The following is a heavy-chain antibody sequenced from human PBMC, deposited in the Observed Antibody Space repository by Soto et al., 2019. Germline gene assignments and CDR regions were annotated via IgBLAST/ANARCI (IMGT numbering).Heavy chain of an antibody. CDR1: GYTFTSYG. CDR2: ISAYNGNT. CDR3: ARGDKALAAAGQFDY. D-gene: IGHD6-13*01. J-gene: IGHJ4*02. Sequence: QVQLVQSGAEVKKPGASVKVSCKASGYTFTSYGISWVRQAPGQGLEWMGWISAYNGNTNYAQKLQGRVTMTTDTSTSTPYTVPTSLRSDDTAVYYCARGDKALAAAGQFDYWGQGTLVTVSS. V-gene: IGHV1-18*01.